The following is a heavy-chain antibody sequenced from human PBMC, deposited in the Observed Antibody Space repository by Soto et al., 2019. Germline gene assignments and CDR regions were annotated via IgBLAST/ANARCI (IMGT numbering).Heavy chain of an antibody. V-gene: IGHV1-18*01. D-gene: IGHD2-15*01. Sequence: QVQLVKSGAEVKKPGASVKVSCKAFGYTFTTHGISWVRQAPGQGLEWMGWVSGDNGHTNYAQSLQGRVTMTTDTSTNTAYMELRSLRSDDTAVYYCARDLGYCRSGTCYREWFDPWGQGTLVTVSS. CDR1: GYTFTTHG. CDR3: ARDLGYCRSGTCYREWFDP. J-gene: IGHJ5*02. CDR2: VSGDNGHT.